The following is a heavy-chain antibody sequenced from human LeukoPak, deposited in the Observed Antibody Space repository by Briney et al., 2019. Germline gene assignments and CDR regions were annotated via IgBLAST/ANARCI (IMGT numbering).Heavy chain of an antibody. Sequence: PGRSLRLPCAASGFTFSSYGMHWVRQAPGKGLEWVAVISYDGSNKYYADSVKGRFTISRDNSKNTLYLQMNSLRAEDTAVYYCAKGIKFYYFDYWGRGTVVTVSS. V-gene: IGHV3-30*18. CDR1: GFTFSSYG. CDR3: AKGIKFYYFDY. J-gene: IGHJ4*02. CDR2: ISYDGSNK. D-gene: IGHD1-7*01.